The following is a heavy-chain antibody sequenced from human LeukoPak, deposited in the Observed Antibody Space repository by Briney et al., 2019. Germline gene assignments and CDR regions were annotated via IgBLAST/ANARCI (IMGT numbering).Heavy chain of an antibody. J-gene: IGHJ4*02. CDR2: ISSSSSYI. Sequence: GGSLRLSCAASGFTFSSYSMNWVRQAPGKGLEWVSSISSSSSYIYYADSVKGRFTISRDNAKNSLYLQMNSLRAEETAVYYCARDVGQLPLGDWGQGTLVTVSS. V-gene: IGHV3-21*01. CDR3: ARDVGQLPLGD. D-gene: IGHD2-2*01. CDR1: GFTFSSYS.